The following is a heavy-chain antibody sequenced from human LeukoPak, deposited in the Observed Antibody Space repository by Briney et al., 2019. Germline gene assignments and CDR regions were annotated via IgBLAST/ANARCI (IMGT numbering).Heavy chain of an antibody. V-gene: IGHV4-38-2*02. J-gene: IGHJ4*02. CDR3: ARVRVVVAADYFDY. D-gene: IGHD2-15*01. Sequence: KPSETLSLTCTVSGYSISSGYYWGWIRQPPGKGLEWIGSIYHSGSTYYNPSLKSRVTISVDTSKNQFSLKLSSVTAADTAVYYCARVRVVVAADYFDYWGQGTLVTVSS. CDR2: IYHSGST. CDR1: GYSISSGYY.